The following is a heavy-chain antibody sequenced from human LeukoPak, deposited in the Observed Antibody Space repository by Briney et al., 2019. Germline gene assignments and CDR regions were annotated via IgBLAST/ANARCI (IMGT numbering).Heavy chain of an antibody. V-gene: IGHV4-59*01. CDR2: IYYSGRN. J-gene: IGHJ6*03. CDR3: GITTEGGYTYGYFYYYSMDV. Sequence: SETLSLTCTVSGFSISSYDWIWIRQPPGKGLEWIGYIYYSGRNNYNPSLKSRVITSVKTSRNHSFLMLTSVAGADQVGYYCGITTEGGYTYGYFYYYSMDVWGKGSTVTISS. CDR1: GFSISSYD. D-gene: IGHD5-18*01.